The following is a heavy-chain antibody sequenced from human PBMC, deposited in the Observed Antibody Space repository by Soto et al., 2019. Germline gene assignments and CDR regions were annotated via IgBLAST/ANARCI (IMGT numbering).Heavy chain of an antibody. V-gene: IGHV3-53*01. Sequence: PGESLKISCAASGFTVSGNYMTWVRQAPGKGLEPVSIIYNSGNTHYADSVKGRFTISRDTSKTTLFLQMHSLRAEDTAVYYCASRRGFSYGPPDYWGQGTLVTVSS. CDR1: GFTVSGNY. J-gene: IGHJ4*02. CDR2: IYNSGNT. CDR3: ASRRGFSYGPPDY. D-gene: IGHD5-18*01.